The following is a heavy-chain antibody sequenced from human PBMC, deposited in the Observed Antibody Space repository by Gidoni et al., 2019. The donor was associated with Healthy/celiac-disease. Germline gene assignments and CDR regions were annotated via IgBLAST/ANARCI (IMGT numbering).Heavy chain of an antibody. CDR3: AKGELRYFDWLLSRGGAFDI. Sequence: EVQLVESGGGLVQPGRSLRLSCAASGFTFDDYAMHWVRQAPGKGLEWVSGISWNSGSIGYADSVKGRFTISRDNAKNSLYLQMNSLRAEDTALYYCAKGELRYFDWLLSRGGAFDIWGQGTMVTVSS. D-gene: IGHD3-9*01. V-gene: IGHV3-9*01. CDR2: ISWNSGSI. CDR1: GFTFDDYA. J-gene: IGHJ3*02.